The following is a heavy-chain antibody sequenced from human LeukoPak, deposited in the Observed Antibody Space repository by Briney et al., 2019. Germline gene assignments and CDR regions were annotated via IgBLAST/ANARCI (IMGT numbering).Heavy chain of an antibody. CDR2: IIPIFGTA. D-gene: IGHD2-2*01. CDR1: GGTFSSYA. V-gene: IGHV1-69*06. CDR3: ASLQGGCCSSTSCPEIDY. Sequence: EASVKVSCKASGGTFSSYAISWVRQAPGQGLEWMGGIIPIFGTANYAQKFQGRVTITADKSTSTAYMELSSLRSEDTAVYYCASLQGGCCSSTSCPEIDYWGQGTLVTVSS. J-gene: IGHJ4*02.